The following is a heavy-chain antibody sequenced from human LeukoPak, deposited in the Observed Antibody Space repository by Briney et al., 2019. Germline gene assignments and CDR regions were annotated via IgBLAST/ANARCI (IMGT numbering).Heavy chain of an antibody. CDR2: INPSGGST. D-gene: IGHD1-1*01. Sequence: ASVNVSCKASGYTFINYYIHWVRQAPRQGLEWVGIINPSGGSTTYAQKFQGRVSMTRDTSTSTVYMELSSLESDDTALYYCARHSLPGTTPFDYWGQGTLVTVSS. CDR3: ARHSLPGTTPFDY. V-gene: IGHV1-46*01. J-gene: IGHJ4*02. CDR1: GYTFINYY.